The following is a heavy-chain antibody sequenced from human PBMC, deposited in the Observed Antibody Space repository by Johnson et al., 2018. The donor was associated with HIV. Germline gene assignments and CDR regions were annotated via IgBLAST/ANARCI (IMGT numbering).Heavy chain of an antibody. CDR2: SSWNSGNI. CDR1: GFTFDDYA. CDR3: AKDLRASIPTSSSAFDI. V-gene: IGHV3-9*01. D-gene: IGHD2-2*02. J-gene: IGHJ3*02. Sequence: VQLVESGGGLVQPGRSLRLSCAASGFTFDDYAMHWVRQAPGKGLEWVSGSSWNSGNIGYADSVKGRFTISSDNAKNSLYLQMNSLRAEDTALYYCAKDLRASIPTSSSAFDIWGQGTMVTVSS.